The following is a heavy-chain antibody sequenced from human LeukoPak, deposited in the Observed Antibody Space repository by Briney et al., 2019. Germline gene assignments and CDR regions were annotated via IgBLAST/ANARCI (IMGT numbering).Heavy chain of an antibody. J-gene: IGHJ4*02. CDR2: IIPIFGTA. Sequence: SVKVSCKASGGTFSSYAISWVRQAPGQGLEWMGGIIPIFGTANYAQKFQGRVTITTDESTSTAYMELSSLRSEDTAVYYCARGDYGDYYFDYWGQGTLVTVSA. D-gene: IGHD4-17*01. CDR1: GGTFSSYA. CDR3: ARGDYGDYYFDY. V-gene: IGHV1-69*05.